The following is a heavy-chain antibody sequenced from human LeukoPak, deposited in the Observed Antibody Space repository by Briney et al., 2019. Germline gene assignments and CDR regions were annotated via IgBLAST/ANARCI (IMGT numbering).Heavy chain of an antibody. CDR1: GGSISSYY. Sequence: SETLSLTCTVSGGSISSYYWSWIRQPAGKGLEWIGRIYTSGSSNYNPSLKSRVTLSIDTSRSQFSLKLSSVTAADTAVYYCARSRDGYNLEFDYWGQGTLVTVSS. CDR3: ARSRDGYNLEFDY. J-gene: IGHJ4*02. D-gene: IGHD5-24*01. V-gene: IGHV4-4*07. CDR2: IYTSGSS.